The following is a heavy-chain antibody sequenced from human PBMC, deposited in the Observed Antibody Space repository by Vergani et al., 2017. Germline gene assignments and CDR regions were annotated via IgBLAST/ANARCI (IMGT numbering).Heavy chain of an antibody. CDR1: GFSFPGFA. J-gene: IGHJ3*02. CDR2: VSGSSATP. CDR3: ARTSDPGDYDALDI. Sequence: EVQLLESGGGLVQPGGSLRLSCEASGFSFPGFAMSWVLQAPGKGLECVSSVSGSSATPYYADSVKGRFIISRDNSKNTLHLQMNSLRAEDTAVYHCARTSDPGDYDALDIWGQGTMVTVSS. D-gene: IGHD4-17*01. V-gene: IGHV3-23*01.